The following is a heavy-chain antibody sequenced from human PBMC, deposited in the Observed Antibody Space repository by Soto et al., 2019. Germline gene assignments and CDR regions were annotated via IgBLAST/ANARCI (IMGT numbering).Heavy chain of an antibody. CDR2: IYYSGST. D-gene: IGHD4-17*01. V-gene: IGHV4-59*01. Sequence: PSDTLSLTCSVSGGSISSYYWSWIRQPPGKGLEWIGYIYYSGSTNYNPSLKSRVTISVDTSKNQFSLKLSSVTAADTAVYYCARGPSYGDYGYYYYGMDVWGQGTTVTVSS. CDR3: ARGPSYGDYGYYYYGMDV. CDR1: GGSISSYY. J-gene: IGHJ6*02.